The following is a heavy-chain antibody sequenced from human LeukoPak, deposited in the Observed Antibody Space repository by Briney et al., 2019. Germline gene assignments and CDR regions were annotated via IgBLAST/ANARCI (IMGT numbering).Heavy chain of an antibody. D-gene: IGHD1-7*01. CDR2: INSDGSST. CDR3: ARDLRYNWNFDAFDI. CDR1: GFTFSSYW. J-gene: IGHJ3*02. V-gene: IGHV3-74*01. Sequence: PGGSLRLSCAASGFTFSSYWMHWVRQAPGKGLVWVSRINSDGSSTSCADSVKGRFTISRDNAKNTLYLQMNSLRAEDTAVYYCARDLRYNWNFDAFDIWGQGTMVTVSS.